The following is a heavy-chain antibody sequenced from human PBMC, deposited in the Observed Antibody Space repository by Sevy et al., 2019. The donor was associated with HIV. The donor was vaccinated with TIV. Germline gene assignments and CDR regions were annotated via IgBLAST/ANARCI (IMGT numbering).Heavy chain of an antibody. CDR2: IYDGGST. Sequence: GGSLRLYCSASGFTVSGVHMTWVRQASGKGLEWVSVIYDGGSTYYADSVKGRFIISRDNSKNTLYLQMNSRRVEDTAVYYCARWYFKMDVWGQGATVTVSS. J-gene: IGHJ6*02. CDR1: GFTVSGVH. CDR3: ARWYFKMDV. D-gene: IGHD6-13*01. V-gene: IGHV3-53*01.